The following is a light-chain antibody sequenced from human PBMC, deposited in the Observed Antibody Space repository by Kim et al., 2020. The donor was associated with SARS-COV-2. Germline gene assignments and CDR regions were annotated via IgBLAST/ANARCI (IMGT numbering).Light chain of an antibody. CDR2: GAF. CDR1: ESISDY. CDR3: QQSYSHPPT. Sequence: DIQLTQSPSSLSASVGDRVTITCRAGESISDYLNWYQLRPGKAPKLLIYGAFNVQSGVPSRFSGSGSGTDFTLTIRSLQPEDFATYYCQQSYSHPPTFGQGTKLEI. J-gene: IGKJ2*01. V-gene: IGKV1-39*01.